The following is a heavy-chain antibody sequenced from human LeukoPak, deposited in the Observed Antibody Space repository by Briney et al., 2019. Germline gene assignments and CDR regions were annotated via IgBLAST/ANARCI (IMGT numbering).Heavy chain of an antibody. CDR1: GYTFSSNG. V-gene: IGHV3-33*01. J-gene: IGHJ4*02. D-gene: IGHD3-10*01. Sequence: GGSLRLSCAASGYTFSSNGMNGVRQAPGKGLEWVAVIWYDGSNKYYADSVKGRFTISRDNSKNTLYLQMNSLRAEDTAVYYCARDRYYYGSGSYPDYWGQGTLVTVSS. CDR3: ARDRYYYGSGSYPDY. CDR2: IWYDGSNK.